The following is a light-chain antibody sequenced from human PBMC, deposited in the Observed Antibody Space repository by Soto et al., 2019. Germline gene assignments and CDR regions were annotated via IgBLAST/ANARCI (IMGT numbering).Light chain of an antibody. Sequence: QSALTQPPSASGSPGQSVTISCTGNSNDVGHSSFISWYQQHPGKGPKLIIYEVSKRPSGVPDRFSGSKSGNTASLSVSGLHDEDEADYFCNAHADNGKHVFGTGTTVTVL. CDR1: SNDVGHSSF. CDR3: NAHADNGKHV. CDR2: EVS. V-gene: IGLV2-8*01. J-gene: IGLJ1*01.